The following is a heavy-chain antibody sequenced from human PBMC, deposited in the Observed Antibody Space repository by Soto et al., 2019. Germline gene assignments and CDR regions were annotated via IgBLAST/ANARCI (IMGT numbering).Heavy chain of an antibody. CDR2: INAGNGNT. D-gene: IGHD2-15*01. Sequence: QVQLVQSGAEEKKPGASVKVSGKASGYTFTSYAMHWVRQAPGQRLEWMGWINAGNGNTKYSQKFQGRVTITRDTYASTAYMELSSVRSEATAVYYCARVGGWFWPDYWGQGTLVTVSS. CDR3: ARVGGWFWPDY. J-gene: IGHJ4*02. V-gene: IGHV1-3*05. CDR1: GYTFTSYA.